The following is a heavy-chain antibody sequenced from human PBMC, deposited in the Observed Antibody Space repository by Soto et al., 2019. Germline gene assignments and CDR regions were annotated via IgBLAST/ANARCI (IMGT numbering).Heavy chain of an antibody. CDR3: ARTSVGNGYCYSG. Sequence: QVQLVESGGGVVQPGRSLRLYCAASGLTFSSYGMHWVRQAPGKGLEWVAVIWYDGNNKYYADSVKGRFTISRDNSKNTLYLQMNILRAEDTALYYCARTSVGNGYCYSGWGQGTLVTVSS. D-gene: IGHD1-26*01. CDR1: GLTFSSYG. CDR2: IWYDGNNK. J-gene: IGHJ4*02. V-gene: IGHV3-33*01.